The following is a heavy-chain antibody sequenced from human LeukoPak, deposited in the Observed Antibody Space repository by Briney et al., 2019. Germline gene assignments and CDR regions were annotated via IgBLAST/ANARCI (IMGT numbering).Heavy chain of an antibody. CDR2: IHYTGAT. CDR3: ARGNILTGYCFDF. V-gene: IGHV4-59*12. J-gene: IGHJ4*02. D-gene: IGHD3-9*01. CDR1: GGSISSYY. Sequence: SETLSLTCTVSGGSISSYYWSWIRQTPGRGLEWVGEIHYTGATSYNPSLKSRATISTDTSKNQFSLRLSSVTAADTAFYYCARGNILTGYCFDFWGQGDLVTVSS.